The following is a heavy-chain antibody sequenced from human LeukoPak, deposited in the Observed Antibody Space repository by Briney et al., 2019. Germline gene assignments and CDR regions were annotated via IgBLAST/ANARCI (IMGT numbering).Heavy chain of an antibody. CDR2: ISYDGSNK. CDR1: GFTFSSYA. Sequence: GRSPRLSCAASGFTFSSYAMHWVRQAPGKGLEWVAVISYDGSNKYYADSVKGRFTISRDNFKNTMYLQMNSLRAEDTAVYYCARDQHYDSNGYSYFDYWGQGTLVTVSS. CDR3: ARDQHYDSNGYSYFDY. V-gene: IGHV3-30-3*01. J-gene: IGHJ4*02. D-gene: IGHD3-22*01.